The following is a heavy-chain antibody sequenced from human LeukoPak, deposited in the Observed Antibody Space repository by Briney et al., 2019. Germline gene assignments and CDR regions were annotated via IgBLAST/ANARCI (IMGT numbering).Heavy chain of an antibody. CDR1: GYTFTGYY. D-gene: IGHD3-22*01. V-gene: IGHV1-2*02. Sequence: ASVKVSCKASGYTFTGYYMHWVRQAPGQGLEWMGWINPNSGGTNYAQKLQGRVTMTTGTSTSTAYMELRSLRSDDTAVYYCAREGIEYYYDSSGYYLFDYWGQGTLVTVSS. J-gene: IGHJ4*02. CDR2: INPNSGGT. CDR3: AREGIEYYYDSSGYYLFDY.